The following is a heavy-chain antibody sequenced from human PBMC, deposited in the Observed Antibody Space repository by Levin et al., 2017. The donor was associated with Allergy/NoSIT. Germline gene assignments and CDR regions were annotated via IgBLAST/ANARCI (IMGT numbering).Heavy chain of an antibody. CDR2: MSPSSGYT. CDR1: GYTFTSYD. D-gene: IGHD7-27*01. V-gene: IGHV1-8*01. J-gene: IGHJ5*02. CDR3: VGGRLTGTHWIYNWFDP. Sequence: ASVKVSCKASGYTFTSYDVNWVRQATGHGLEWMGWMSPSSGYTGYAQKFQGRVTMTRNTSMSTAYMELSSLTSEDTALYSCVGGRLTGTHWIYNWFDPWGQGTLVTVSS.